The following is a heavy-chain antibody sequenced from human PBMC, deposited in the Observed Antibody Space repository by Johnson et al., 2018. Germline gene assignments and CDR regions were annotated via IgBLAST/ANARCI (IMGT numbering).Heavy chain of an antibody. J-gene: IGHJ6*02. CDR2: ISWNSGII. V-gene: IGHV3-9*01. CDR3: AKDIGATNSYGMDV. CDR1: GLTVNSND. Sequence: VQLVQSGGGLVQPGGSLRLSCAASGLTVNSNDMKWVRQAPGKGLEWVSGISWNSGIIGYVDSVKGRFTISRDNAKNSLNLQMNSLRAEDTALYYCAKDIGATNSYGMDVWGQGTTVIVSS. D-gene: IGHD5-12*01.